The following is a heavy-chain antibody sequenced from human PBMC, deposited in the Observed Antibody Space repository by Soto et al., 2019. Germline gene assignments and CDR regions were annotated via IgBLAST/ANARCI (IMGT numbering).Heavy chain of an antibody. J-gene: IGHJ4*02. D-gene: IGHD4-17*01. CDR3: ARAGGTTVTGLWHFDS. CDR2: IWYDGTQK. CDR1: GFTFNTYS. V-gene: IGHV3-33*01. Sequence: LRLSCEAAGFTFNTYSMHWVRQPPGKGLEWLAAIWYDGTQKYYADSVKGRFIISRDNSKKTLYLEMNSLRAEDTAVYYCARAGGTTVTGLWHFDSWGQGTLVTVSS.